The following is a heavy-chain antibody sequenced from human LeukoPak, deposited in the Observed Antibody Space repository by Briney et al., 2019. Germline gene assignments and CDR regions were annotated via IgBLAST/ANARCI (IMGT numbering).Heavy chain of an antibody. CDR3: AKGGARPTGYYYYMDV. Sequence: GGSLRLSCAASGFTVSSNYMSWVRQAPGKGLEWVSSITHSGGSTFYADSVEGRFTVSRDNSKNTLFLQINSLRAEDTAVYYCAKGGARPTGYYYYMDVWGKGTTITVSS. J-gene: IGHJ6*03. V-gene: IGHV3-23*01. CDR2: ITHSGGST. CDR1: GFTVSSNY.